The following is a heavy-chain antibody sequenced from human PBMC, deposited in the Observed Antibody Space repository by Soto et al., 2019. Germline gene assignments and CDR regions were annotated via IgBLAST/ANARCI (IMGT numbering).Heavy chain of an antibody. CDR2: LSISSSYI. D-gene: IGHD4-17*01. CDR1: GFPFSSYS. Sequence: PGGPLRLSCAASGFPFSSYSMKWVRQAPGKGMEWVSSLSISSSYIYYAVSVTGRFTISRDNAKNSRYLQMNRLRAHDTAVHEXXREAYSQSYGVSSYRRNDVCGEVTKV. V-gene: IGHV3-21*01. CDR3: XREAYSQSYGVSSYRRNDV. J-gene: IGHJ6*02.